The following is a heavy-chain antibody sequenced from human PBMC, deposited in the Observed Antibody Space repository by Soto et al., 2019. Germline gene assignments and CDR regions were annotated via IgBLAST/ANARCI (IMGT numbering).Heavy chain of an antibody. CDR1: GYSFITYA. D-gene: IGHD2-8*01. Sequence: QVQLVQSGAEVKKPGASVQVSCKASGYSFITYAMHWVRQAPGQRLERMGWINAGNGNTKYSQQFQGRVTIATDTSASTAYMELSSLRSEDTAVYFCARGCTTSMNGCKTPDAFDFWGRGTMVAVSS. CDR2: INAGNGNT. J-gene: IGHJ3*01. V-gene: IGHV1-3*01. CDR3: ARGCTTSMNGCKTPDAFDF.